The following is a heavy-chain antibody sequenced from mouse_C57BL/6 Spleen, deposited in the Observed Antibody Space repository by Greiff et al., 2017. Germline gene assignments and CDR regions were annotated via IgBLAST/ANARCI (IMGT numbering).Heavy chain of an antibody. CDR3: ARGRYFDV. Sequence: VQLQQSGAELVRPGASVQLSCKASGYTFTDYYIHWVKQRPGQGLEWIARIYPGSGNTYYNEKFKGKATLTAEKSSSTAYMQLSSLTSEDSAVYFFARGRYFDVWGTGTTVTVSS. CDR2: IYPGSGNT. CDR1: GYTFTDYY. J-gene: IGHJ1*03. V-gene: IGHV1-76*01.